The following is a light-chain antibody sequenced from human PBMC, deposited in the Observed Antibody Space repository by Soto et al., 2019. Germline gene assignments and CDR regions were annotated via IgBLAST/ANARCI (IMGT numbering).Light chain of an antibody. V-gene: IGKV1-9*01. Sequence: DIQLTQSPSFLSASVGDRVTITCRASQGISGYLAWYQQKPGKAPKVLIYAASTLQSGVPSRFSGSGSGKEFTLTISSLQPEDFATYCCQQLNSYPVTFGQGTRLEIK. CDR2: AAS. J-gene: IGKJ5*01. CDR1: QGISGY. CDR3: QQLNSYPVT.